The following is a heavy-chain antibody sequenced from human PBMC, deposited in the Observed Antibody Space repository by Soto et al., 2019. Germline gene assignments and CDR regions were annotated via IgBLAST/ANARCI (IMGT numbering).Heavy chain of an antibody. J-gene: IGHJ3*02. CDR2: MNPNSGNT. D-gene: IGHD3-10*01. Sequence: ASVKVSCKASGYTFTSYDINWVRQATGQGLEWMGWMNPNSGNTGYAQKFQGRVTMTRNTSISTAYMELSSLRSEDTAVYYCACVVSELLWFGELLREDAFDIWGQGTMVTV. CDR1: GYTFTSYD. V-gene: IGHV1-8*01. CDR3: ACVVSELLWFGELLREDAFDI.